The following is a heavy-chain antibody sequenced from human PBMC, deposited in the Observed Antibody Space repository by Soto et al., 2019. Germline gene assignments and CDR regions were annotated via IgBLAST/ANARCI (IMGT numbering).Heavy chain of an antibody. Sequence: VKLVESGGGVVQPGGSLRLSCAASGFTFSIYGMHWVRLAPDMGLELLALISYDGSNQCYANSVKGRFTISRDNSKNTLLLQMNTLRADDSTVYYCAKDQASGQRSFDTWGQGTLVTVSS. V-gene: IGHV3-30*18. J-gene: IGHJ4*02. D-gene: IGHD6-25*01. CDR2: ISYDGSNQ. CDR3: AKDQASGQRSFDT. CDR1: GFTFSIYG.